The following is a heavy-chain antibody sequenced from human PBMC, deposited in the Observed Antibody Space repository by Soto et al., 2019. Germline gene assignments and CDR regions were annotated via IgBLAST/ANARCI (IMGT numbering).Heavy chain of an antibody. J-gene: IGHJ4*02. Sequence: PSETLSLTCAVSGGSISSSNWWSWVRQPPGKGLEWIGEIYHSGSTNYNPSLKSRVTISVDKSKNQFSLKLSSVTAADTAVYYCARDFRAVAGTFDYWGQGTLVTVSS. CDR1: GGSISSSNW. CDR2: IYHSGST. CDR3: ARDFRAVAGTFDY. D-gene: IGHD6-19*01. V-gene: IGHV4-4*02.